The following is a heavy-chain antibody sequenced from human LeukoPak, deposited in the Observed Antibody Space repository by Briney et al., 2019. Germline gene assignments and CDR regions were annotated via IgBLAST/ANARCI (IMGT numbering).Heavy chain of an antibody. CDR1: GFTFSSYA. CDR2: ISGSGGST. V-gene: IGHV3-23*01. Sequence: GGSLRLSCAASGFTFSSYAMSWVRQAPGKGLEWVSAISGSGGSTYYADSVKGRFTISRDNSKNTLYLRMNSLRAEDTAVYYCAKAPGIRGGATFYFDYWGQGTLVTVSS. D-gene: IGHD1-26*01. J-gene: IGHJ4*02. CDR3: AKAPGIRGGATFYFDY.